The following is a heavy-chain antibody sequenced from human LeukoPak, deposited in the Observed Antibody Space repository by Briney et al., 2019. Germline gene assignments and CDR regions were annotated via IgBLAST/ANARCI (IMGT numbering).Heavy chain of an antibody. CDR1: GYTFTSYD. D-gene: IGHD6-19*01. Sequence: VASVKVSCKASGYTFTSYDINWVRQDTAQGLEWMGWMNPNSGNTGYAHKFQGRVTIIRNTSITTAYMELSSLRSEDTAVYYCARVATAVAGTDFDYWGQGTLVTVSS. J-gene: IGHJ4*02. CDR2: MNPNSGNT. CDR3: ARVATAVAGTDFDY. V-gene: IGHV1-8*01.